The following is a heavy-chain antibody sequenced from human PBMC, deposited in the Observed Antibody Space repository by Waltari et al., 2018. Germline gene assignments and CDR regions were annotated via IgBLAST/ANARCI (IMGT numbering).Heavy chain of an antibody. V-gene: IGHV3-30*02. Sequence: GFAFDTYGVHWVRQAPGKGLEWVAFIRHDGGNQFYADSVKGRFTISRDNSMSTLYLQMHSMRVEDTAVYYCTREEDGFDYWGQGTLVTVSS. CDR2: IRHDGGNQ. CDR3: TREEDGFDY. J-gene: IGHJ4*02. CDR1: GFAFDTYG.